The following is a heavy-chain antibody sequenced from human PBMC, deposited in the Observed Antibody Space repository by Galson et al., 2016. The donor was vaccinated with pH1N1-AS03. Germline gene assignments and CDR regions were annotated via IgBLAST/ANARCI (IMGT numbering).Heavy chain of an antibody. V-gene: IGHV3-9*01. Sequence: SLRLSCAASGFTFDDYAMHWVRQAPGKGLEWVSGINWNSGSIGYADSVKGRFTISRDNAKNSLYLQMNSLRAEDTALHYCAKDKWAVAGSADSYFDYWGQGTLVTVSS. CDR3: AKDKWAVAGSADSYFDY. CDR1: GFTFDDYA. J-gene: IGHJ4*02. CDR2: INWNSGSI. D-gene: IGHD6-19*01.